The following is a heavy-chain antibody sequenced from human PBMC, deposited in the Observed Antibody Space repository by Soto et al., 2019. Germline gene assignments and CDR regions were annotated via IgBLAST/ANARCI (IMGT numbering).Heavy chain of an antibody. CDR2: ISSSSSYT. J-gene: IGHJ6*02. CDR3: ARDTTLETATTHYYGMDV. Sequence: PGGSLRLSCAASGFTFSDYYMSWIRQAPGKGLEWVSYISSSSSYTNYADPVKGRFTISRDNAKNSLYLQMNSLRAEDTAVYYCARDTTLETATTHYYGMDVWGQGTTVTVSS. D-gene: IGHD6-25*01. CDR1: GFTFSDYY. V-gene: IGHV3-11*05.